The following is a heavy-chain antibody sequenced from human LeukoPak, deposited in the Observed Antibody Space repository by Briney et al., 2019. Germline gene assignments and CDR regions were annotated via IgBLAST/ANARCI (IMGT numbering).Heavy chain of an antibody. CDR3: ARVGIDYGDYYFDY. V-gene: IGHV4-59*01. Sequence: PSETLSLTCTVSGGSISSYYWSWIRQPPGKGLEWIGYIYYSGSTNYNPSLKSRVTISVDTSKNQFSLKLSSVTAADTAVYYCARVGIDYGDYYFDYWGQGTLVTVSS. CDR2: IYYSGST. D-gene: IGHD4-17*01. J-gene: IGHJ4*02. CDR1: GGSISSYY.